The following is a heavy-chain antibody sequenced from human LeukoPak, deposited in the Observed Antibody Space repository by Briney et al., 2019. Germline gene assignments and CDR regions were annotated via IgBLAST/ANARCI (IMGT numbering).Heavy chain of an antibody. CDR2: TYYRSKWYN. CDR1: GDSVSSNSAA. CDR3: ARDRGYGDYLSPAFDI. J-gene: IGHJ3*02. D-gene: IGHD4-17*01. V-gene: IGHV6-1*01. Sequence: SQTLSLTCAISGDSVSSNSAAWNWIRQSPSRGLEWLGRTYYRSKWYNDYAVSVKSRITINPDTSKNQFSLQPNSVTPEDTAVYYCARDRGYGDYLSPAFDIWGQGTMVTVSS.